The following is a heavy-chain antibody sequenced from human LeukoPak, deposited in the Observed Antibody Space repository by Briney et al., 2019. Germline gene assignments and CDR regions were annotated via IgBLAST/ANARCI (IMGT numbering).Heavy chain of an antibody. CDR1: GGTFSSYA. V-gene: IGHV1-69*05. CDR3: AVTRTGTVTTFDY. Sequence: SVKVSCKASGGTFSSYAISWVRQAPGQGLEWMGRIIPIFGTANYAQKFQGRVTITTDESTSTAYMELSSLRSEGTAVYYCAVTRTGTVTTFDYWGQGTLVTVSS. D-gene: IGHD4-17*01. CDR2: IIPIFGTA. J-gene: IGHJ4*02.